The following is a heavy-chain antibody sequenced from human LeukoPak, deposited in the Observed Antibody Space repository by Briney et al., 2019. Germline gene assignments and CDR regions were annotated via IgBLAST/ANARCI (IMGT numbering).Heavy chain of an antibody. J-gene: IGHJ5*02. Sequence: GGSLRLSCAASGFTFSSYAMSWVRQAPGKGLEWVSATSGSGDTTYYADSVKGRFTISRDNSKNTLYLQMNSLRAEDTAIYYCARDYGQQLSNWFAPWGQGTLVTVSS. D-gene: IGHD6-13*01. CDR1: GFTFSSYA. CDR2: TSGSGDTT. V-gene: IGHV3-23*01. CDR3: ARDYGQQLSNWFAP.